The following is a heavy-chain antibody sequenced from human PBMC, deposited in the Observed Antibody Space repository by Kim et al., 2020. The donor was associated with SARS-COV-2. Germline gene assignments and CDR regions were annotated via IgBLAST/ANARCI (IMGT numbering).Heavy chain of an antibody. D-gene: IGHD1-7*01. J-gene: IGHJ4*02. V-gene: IGHV4-34*01. Sequence: SETLSLTCAVYGGSFSGYYWSWIRQPPGKGLEWIGEINHSGSTNYNPSLKSRVTISVDTSKNQFSLKLSSVTAADTAVYYCARGVRRVTGTTSTYFDYWRQKPLVTVSS. CDR2: INHSGST. CDR1: GGSFSGYY. CDR3: ARGVRRVTGTTSTYFDY.